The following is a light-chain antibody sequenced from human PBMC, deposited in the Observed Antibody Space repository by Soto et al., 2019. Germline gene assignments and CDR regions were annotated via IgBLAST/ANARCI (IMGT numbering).Light chain of an antibody. V-gene: IGKV1-5*01. CDR3: QHYNSYPYT. Sequence: DIQMPQSPSTLSVSAGDRVTITCRASQTISSWLAWYQQKPGKAPKLLIYDASTLASGAPSRFSGSGSGTEFTLTISSLQPDDFATYYCQHYNSYPYTFGQGTELEIK. J-gene: IGKJ2*01. CDR1: QTISSW. CDR2: DAS.